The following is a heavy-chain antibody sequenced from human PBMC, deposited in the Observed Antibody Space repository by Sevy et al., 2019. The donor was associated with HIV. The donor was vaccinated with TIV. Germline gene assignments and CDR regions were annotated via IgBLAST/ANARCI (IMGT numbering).Heavy chain of an antibody. CDR3: ARLSVYYYDSSGYYTTGNAFDI. CDR2: IYSGVTT. CDR1: GFTVSNSY. V-gene: IGHV3-53*01. Sequence: GGSLRLSCAASGFTVSNSYMSWVRQAPGKGLEWVSIIYSGVTTSYADSVRGRFTISRDNSKNTLSLQMNSLRAEDTAVYYCARLSVYYYDSSGYYTTGNAFDIWDQGTMVTVSS. J-gene: IGHJ3*02. D-gene: IGHD3-22*01.